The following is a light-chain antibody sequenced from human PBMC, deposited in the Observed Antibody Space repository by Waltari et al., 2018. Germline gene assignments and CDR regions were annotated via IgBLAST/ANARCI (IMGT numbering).Light chain of an antibody. V-gene: IGLV3-21*04. CDR1: NIGSKS. CDR2: YDT. Sequence: YVLTQPPSVSVDPGKTARMTCGGDNIGSKSVNWYQQKPGQAPVLVMFYDTDRPSEIPERFSGSNSGNTATLTISWVEAGDEADYHCQVWDDVTDSGVFGGGTKLTVL. CDR3: QVWDDVTDSGV. J-gene: IGLJ2*01.